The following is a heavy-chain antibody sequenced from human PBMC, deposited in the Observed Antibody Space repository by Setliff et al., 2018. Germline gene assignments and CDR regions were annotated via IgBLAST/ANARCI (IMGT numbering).Heavy chain of an antibody. D-gene: IGHD6-13*01. J-gene: IGHJ4*02. CDR1: GYTFANYG. CDR2: INTRTGEP. V-gene: IGHV7-4-1*02. Sequence: GASVKVSCKASGYTFANYGLHWVRQAPGQGLEWMGYINTRTGEPMYAQGFTGRFVFSLDPSVSTAYLEISSLKAEDTAHYYCATGSLAIAGTGHWGQGTLVTVSS. CDR3: ATGSLAIAGTGH.